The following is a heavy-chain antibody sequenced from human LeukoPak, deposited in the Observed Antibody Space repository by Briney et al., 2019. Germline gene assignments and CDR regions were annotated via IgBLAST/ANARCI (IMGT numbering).Heavy chain of an antibody. CDR2: ISINGGST. J-gene: IGHJ3*02. CDR1: GFTFSSYA. CDR3: VKESRVVRGVIMDAFDM. D-gene: IGHD3-10*01. V-gene: IGHV3-64D*06. Sequence: GGSLRLSCSASGFTFSSYAMHWVRQAPGKGLEYVSGISINGGSTDYADSVKGRFTISRDNSKNTVYLQMSSPRAEDTAVYYCVKESRVVRGVIMDAFDMWGQGTMVTVSS.